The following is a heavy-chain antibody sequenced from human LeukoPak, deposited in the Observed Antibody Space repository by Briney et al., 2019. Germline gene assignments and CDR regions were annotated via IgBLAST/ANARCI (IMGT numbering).Heavy chain of an antibody. V-gene: IGHV4-59*01. D-gene: IGHD3-22*01. CDR2: IYCSGST. CDR1: GGSISSYY. Sequence: SETLSLTCTVSGGSISSYYWNWIRQPPGKGLEWIGYIYCSGSTNYNPSLKSRVTIFVDTSNNHFSLTLSYMPSADTAVYYYARGTGSSGYLLIFYFENWGQGALVTVSS. CDR3: ARGTGSSGYLLIFYFEN. J-gene: IGHJ4*02.